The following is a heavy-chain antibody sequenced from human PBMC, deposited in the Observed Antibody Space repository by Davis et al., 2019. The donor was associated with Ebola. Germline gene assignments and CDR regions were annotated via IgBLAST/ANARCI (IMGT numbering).Heavy chain of an antibody. CDR2: VSAYNDDT. CDR3: VMDCSDANCGVTYFFDF. CDR1: GYTLPSYG. V-gene: IGHV1-18*01. J-gene: IGHJ4*02. Sequence: ASVKVSCKASGYTLPSYGISWVRQAPGQGLEWVGWVSAYNDDTRYARRLQSRVTMTLDTSTSTAYMELRSLTSDDTAMYYCVMDCSDANCGVTYFFDFWGQGTPVTVSS. D-gene: IGHD2-15*01.